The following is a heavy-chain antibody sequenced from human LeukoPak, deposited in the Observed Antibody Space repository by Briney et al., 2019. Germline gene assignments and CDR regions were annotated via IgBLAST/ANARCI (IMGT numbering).Heavy chain of an antibody. CDR3: AEGVGEFGSYAFDI. Sequence: ASVKVSCKASGYTFTGYYMHWVRQAPGQGLEWMGWINPNSGGTNYAQKFQGRVTMTRDTSISTAYMELTRLGSDDPAVYYCAEGVGEFGSYAFDIWGQGTMVTVSS. CDR2: INPNSGGT. D-gene: IGHD3-10*01. V-gene: IGHV1-2*02. CDR1: GYTFTGYY. J-gene: IGHJ3*02.